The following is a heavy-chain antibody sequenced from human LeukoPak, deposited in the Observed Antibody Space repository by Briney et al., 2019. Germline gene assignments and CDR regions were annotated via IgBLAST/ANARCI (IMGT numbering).Heavy chain of an antibody. CDR3: ASVACSAVTCFGFLFFDY. Sequence: GGSLTLSCAASGFTFSNYWMSWVRQAPGKGLEWVAHIKQDGTEKYYVDSVKGRFTISRDNAKNSLFLQMNSLRAEDTAVYYCASVACSAVTCFGFLFFDYWGQGTLVTVSS. V-gene: IGHV3-7*01. J-gene: IGHJ4*02. D-gene: IGHD2-15*01. CDR2: IKQDGTEK. CDR1: GFTFSNYW.